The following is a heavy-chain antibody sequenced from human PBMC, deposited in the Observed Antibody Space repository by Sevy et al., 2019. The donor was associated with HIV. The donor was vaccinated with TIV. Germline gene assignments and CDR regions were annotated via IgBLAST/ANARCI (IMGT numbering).Heavy chain of an antibody. Sequence: GGSLRLSCAASGFTFSDYYMSWIRQAPGKGLEWVSYISSSGSSIYYADSVKGRFTISRDNAKNSLYLQMNSLRAEDTTVYYCARDHPGGGVRPGPGDYWGQGTLVTVSS. CDR2: ISSSGSSI. CDR3: ARDHPGGGVRPGPGDY. D-gene: IGHD2-8*02. V-gene: IGHV3-11*01. J-gene: IGHJ4*02. CDR1: GFTFSDYY.